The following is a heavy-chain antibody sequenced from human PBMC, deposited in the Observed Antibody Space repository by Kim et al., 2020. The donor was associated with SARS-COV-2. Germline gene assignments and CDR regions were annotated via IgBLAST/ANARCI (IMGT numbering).Heavy chain of an antibody. Sequence: SETLSLTCTVSGGSVSSRSYYWNWIRQPPGKGLQWIGYISYGGSTNSNPSLKSRVTISLDTSTNQFSLKLTSVTGADTAVYYCARDASGRPSNCGVDVWGQGTTVTVSS. CDR3: ARDASGRPSNCGVDV. J-gene: IGHJ6*02. D-gene: IGHD3-10*01. V-gene: IGHV4-61*01. CDR2: ISYGGST. CDR1: GGSVSSRSYY.